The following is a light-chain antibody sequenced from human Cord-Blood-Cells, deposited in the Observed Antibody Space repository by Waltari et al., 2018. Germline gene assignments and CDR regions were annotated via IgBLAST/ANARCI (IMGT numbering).Light chain of an antibody. J-gene: IGKJ4*01. Sequence: EIVMTQSTATLSVSPGVRATLSCRASQSGSSNFAWYQPKPGQAPRLLIYGASTRATGIPARFSGSGSGTEFTLTISSLQSEDFAVYYCQQYNNWPPLTFGGGTKVEIK. V-gene: IGKV3-15*01. CDR2: GAS. CDR1: QSGSSN. CDR3: QQYNNWPPLT.